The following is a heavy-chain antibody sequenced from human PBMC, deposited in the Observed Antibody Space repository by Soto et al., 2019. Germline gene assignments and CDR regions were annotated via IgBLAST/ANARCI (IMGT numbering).Heavy chain of an antibody. D-gene: IGHD3-3*01. V-gene: IGHV4-34*01. CDR2: INQSGST. J-gene: IGHJ6*02. CDR3: ARYLEWSKHYYGIDV. Sequence: QVQLQQWGAGLLKPSETLSLTCAVYGGSLSGYYLSWIRQPPGKGLEWIGEINQSGSTNYSPSLKSRVTIPLNPSKNQVSLKLSSVTAADTAVYYCARYLEWSKHYYGIDVWGQGTTVSVSS. CDR1: GGSLSGYY.